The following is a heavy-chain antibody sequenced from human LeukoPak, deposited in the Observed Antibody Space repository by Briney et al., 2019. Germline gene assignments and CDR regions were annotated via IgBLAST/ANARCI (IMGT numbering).Heavy chain of an antibody. CDR2: IKQDRSEK. Sequence: GGSLRLSCAASGFTFTNYWMSWVRQAPGKGLELVANIKQDRSEKYYVDSVKGRFTVSRDNSKNTVFLQINSLRTDDSAVYWCVKVYPTVTTSSVLGSWGQGTLVTVSS. D-gene: IGHD4-17*01. CDR1: GFTFTNYW. J-gene: IGHJ4*02. V-gene: IGHV3-7*01. CDR3: VKVYPTVTTSSVLGS.